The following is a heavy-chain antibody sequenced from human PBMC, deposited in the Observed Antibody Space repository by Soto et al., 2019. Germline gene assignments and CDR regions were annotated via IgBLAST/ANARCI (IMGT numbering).Heavy chain of an antibody. CDR1: ACSISSYY. D-gene: IGHD1-26*01. Sequence: SXTLSLPCTVSACSISSYYCSWIRQPPGKGLEWIGYIYYSGSTNYNPSLKSRVTISVDTSKNQFSLKLSSVTAADTAVYYCARGDRWELPFDYWGQGTLVTVSS. CDR2: IYYSGST. V-gene: IGHV4-59*08. CDR3: ARGDRWELPFDY. J-gene: IGHJ4*02.